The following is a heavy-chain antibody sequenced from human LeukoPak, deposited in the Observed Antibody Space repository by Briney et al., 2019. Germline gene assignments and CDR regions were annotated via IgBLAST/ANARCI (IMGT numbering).Heavy chain of an antibody. J-gene: IGHJ4*02. CDR3: ASLPVRGLGY. CDR1: GFTFTSSA. V-gene: IGHV1-58*01. D-gene: IGHD3-10*01. Sequence: ASVKVSCKASGFTFTSSALQWVRQARGQRLEWIGWIVVGSGNTNYAQRFQERVTITRNMSTSTAYMELSSLRSEDTAVYYCASLPVRGLGYWGQGTLVTVSS. CDR2: IVVGSGNT.